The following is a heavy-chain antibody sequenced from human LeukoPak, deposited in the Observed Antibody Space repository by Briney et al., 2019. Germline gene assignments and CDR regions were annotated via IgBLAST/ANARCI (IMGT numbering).Heavy chain of an antibody. CDR1: GFTFSNYA. V-gene: IGHV3-30*04. CDR2: ISYDGSNK. Sequence: GRSLRLSCAASGFTFSNYALHWVRQAPGKGLEWVAVISYDGSNKFYADSVRGRFTISRDNSKNTLFLQMNSLRAEDTAVYYCARDRAAAARQPVDYWGQGTLVTVSS. J-gene: IGHJ4*02. CDR3: ARDRAAAARQPVDY. D-gene: IGHD6-13*01.